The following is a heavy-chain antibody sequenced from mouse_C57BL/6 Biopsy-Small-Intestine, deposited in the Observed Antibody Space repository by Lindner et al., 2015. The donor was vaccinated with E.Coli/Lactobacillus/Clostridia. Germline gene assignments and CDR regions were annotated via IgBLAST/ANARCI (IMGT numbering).Heavy chain of an antibody. D-gene: IGHD1-1*01. CDR3: ARGGYGSSENAMDY. CDR2: IYPGDGDT. Sequence: VQLQESGAELVKPGASVKISCKASGYAFSNYWMNWVKQRPGKGLEWIGQIYPGDGDTNYNGKFKGKATLTADKSSSTAYMQLSSLTSEDSAVYFCARGGYGSSENAMDYWGQGTSVTVSS. V-gene: IGHV1-80*01. J-gene: IGHJ4*01. CDR1: GYAFSNYW.